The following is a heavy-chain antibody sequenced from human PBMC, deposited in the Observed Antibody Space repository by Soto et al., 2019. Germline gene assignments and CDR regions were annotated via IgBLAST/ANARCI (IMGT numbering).Heavy chain of an antibody. D-gene: IGHD3-10*01. J-gene: IGHJ6*02. CDR3: ASFYYGSGSYRLNYYYFSMDV. Sequence: QVQLVQSGAEVKKPGSSVKVSCKASGGTFSSYAISWVRQAPGQGLEWMGGIIPIFGTANYAQKFQGRVTITADKSTSTAYMELSSLRSEDTAVYYCASFYYGSGSYRLNYYYFSMDVWGQGTTVTVSS. CDR2: IIPIFGTA. V-gene: IGHV1-69*06. CDR1: GGTFSSYA.